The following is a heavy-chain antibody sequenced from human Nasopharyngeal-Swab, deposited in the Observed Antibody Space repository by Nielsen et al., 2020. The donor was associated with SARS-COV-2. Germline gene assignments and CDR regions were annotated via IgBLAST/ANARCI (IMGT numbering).Heavy chain of an antibody. CDR2: IWYDGSNK. CDR3: ARELSSWPFDY. J-gene: IGHJ4*02. CDR1: GFTFSRYA. D-gene: IGHD6-13*01. Sequence: GESLKISCAASGFTFSRYAMNWVRQAPGKGLEWVAVIWYDGSNKYYADSVKGRFTISRDNSKNTLYLQMNSLRAGDTAVYYCARELSSWPFDYWGQGTLVTVSS. V-gene: IGHV3-33*08.